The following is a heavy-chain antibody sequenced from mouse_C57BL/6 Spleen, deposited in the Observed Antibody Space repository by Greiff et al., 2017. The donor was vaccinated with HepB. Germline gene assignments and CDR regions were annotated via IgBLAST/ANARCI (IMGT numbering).Heavy chain of an antibody. J-gene: IGHJ1*03. CDR3: ARGGGRYFDV. CDR1: GFTFSDYG. V-gene: IGHV5-17*01. CDR2: ISSGSSTI. Sequence: EVKLMESGGGLVKPGGSLKLSCAASGFTFSDYGMHWVRQAPEKGLEWVAYISSGSSTIYYADTVKGRFTISRDNAKNTLFLQMTSLRSEDTAMYYCARGGGRYFDVWGTGTTVTVSS. D-gene: IGHD3-3*01.